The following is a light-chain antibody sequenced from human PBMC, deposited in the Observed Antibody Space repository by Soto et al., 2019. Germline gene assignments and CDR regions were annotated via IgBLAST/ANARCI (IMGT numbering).Light chain of an antibody. CDR3: SSYTTSRHYV. Sequence: QSVLTQPASVSGSPGQSITISCTGTSSDIGAYDHVSWYQQQPGKAPKVMIYEVSDRPSGVSNRFSGSKSGKTASLTISGLQAEDEADYYCSSYTTSRHYVFGSGTKLTVL. CDR2: EVS. J-gene: IGLJ1*01. V-gene: IGLV2-14*01. CDR1: SSDIGAYDH.